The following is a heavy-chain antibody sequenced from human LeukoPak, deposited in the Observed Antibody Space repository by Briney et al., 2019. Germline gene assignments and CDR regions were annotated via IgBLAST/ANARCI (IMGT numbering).Heavy chain of an antibody. J-gene: IGHJ3*02. V-gene: IGHV3-66*01. Sequence: GGSLRLSCAASGFTVSSNYMSWVRQAPGKGLEWVSVIYSGGSTYYADSVKGRFTISRDNSKNTLYLQMNSLRAEDTAVYYCARAVGSSIARRAFDIWGQGTMVTVSS. CDR2: IYSGGST. CDR1: GFTVSSNY. D-gene: IGHD6-13*01. CDR3: ARAVGSSIARRAFDI.